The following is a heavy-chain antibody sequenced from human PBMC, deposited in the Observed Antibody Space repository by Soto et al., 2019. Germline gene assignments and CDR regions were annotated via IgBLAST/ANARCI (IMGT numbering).Heavy chain of an antibody. J-gene: IGHJ6*02. Sequence: QGQLVQSEPEVKKPGASVKVSCKASGYTFSRYGISWVRQAPGQGLEWMGWVSGYNGDTKYAQEVQGRVTMTIDTSTYTAYMELRSLTSDDTAIYYCAKNGQPPYYYYGMDVWGQGTTVTVSS. D-gene: IGHD2-8*01. V-gene: IGHV1-18*01. CDR1: GYTFSRYG. CDR2: VSGYNGDT. CDR3: AKNGQPPYYYYGMDV.